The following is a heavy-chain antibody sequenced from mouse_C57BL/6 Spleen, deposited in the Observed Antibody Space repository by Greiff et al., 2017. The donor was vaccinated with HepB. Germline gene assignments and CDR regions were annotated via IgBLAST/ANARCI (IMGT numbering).Heavy chain of an antibody. CDR2: IYPGDGDT. V-gene: IGHV1-80*01. CDR1: GYAFSSYW. Sequence: QVHVKQSGAELVKPGASVKISCKASGYAFSSYWMNWVKQRPGKGLEWIGQIYPGDGDTNYNGKFKGKATLTADKSSSTAYMQLSSLTSEDSAVYFCARVRGKTGRGIFDYWGQGTTLTVSS. D-gene: IGHD4-1*01. CDR3: ARVRGKTGRGIFDY. J-gene: IGHJ2*01.